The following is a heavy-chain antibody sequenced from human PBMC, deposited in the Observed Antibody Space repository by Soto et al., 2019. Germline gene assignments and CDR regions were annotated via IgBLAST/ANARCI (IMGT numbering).Heavy chain of an antibody. CDR2: IYPGDSDT. V-gene: IGHV5-51*01. CDR3: ARGYCSTTSCLNAFDI. Sequence: GESLKISGKGSGYSFTSYWIGWVRQMPGKGLEWMGIIYPGDSDTRYSPSFQGQVTISADKSISTAYLQWSSLKASDTAMYYCARGYCSTTSCLNAFDIWGQGTMVTVSS. D-gene: IGHD2-2*01. J-gene: IGHJ3*02. CDR1: GYSFTSYW.